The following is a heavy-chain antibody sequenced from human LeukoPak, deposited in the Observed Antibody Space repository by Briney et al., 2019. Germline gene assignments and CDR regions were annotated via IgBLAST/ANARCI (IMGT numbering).Heavy chain of an antibody. CDR1: GFTFSSYA. V-gene: IGHV3-30*04. J-gene: IGHJ4*02. CDR3: ASIRIAAGDFDH. D-gene: IGHD6-25*01. CDR2: ISYDGSNK. Sequence: QPGRSLRLSCAASGFTFSSYAMHWVRQAPGKGLEWVAVISYDGSNKYYADSVKGRFTISRDNSKNTLYLQMNSLRAEDTAVYYCASIRIAAGDFDHWGQGTLVTVSS.